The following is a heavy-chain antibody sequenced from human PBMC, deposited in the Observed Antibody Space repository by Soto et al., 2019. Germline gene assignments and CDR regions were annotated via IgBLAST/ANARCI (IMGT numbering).Heavy chain of an antibody. CDR2: ISKSGTTT. CDR3: ARDGYCVSSSCYSLPDV. CDR1: GFTFSSYG. J-gene: IGHJ6*02. V-gene: IGHV3-48*02. D-gene: IGHD2-2*03. Sequence: GGSLRLSCVASGFTFSSYGMNWVRQGPGKGLEWLSSISKSGTTTYYADSVKGRFTISRDNAKNSLYLQMNSLRDEDMAVYYCARDGYCVSSSCYSLPDVWGQGTTVTVSS.